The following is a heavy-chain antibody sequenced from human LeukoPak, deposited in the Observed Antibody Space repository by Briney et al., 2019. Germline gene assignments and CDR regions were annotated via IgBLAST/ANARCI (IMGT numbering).Heavy chain of an antibody. D-gene: IGHD6-19*01. V-gene: IGHV3-9*01. Sequence: GGSLRLSCAASGFRFDDYAMYWVRQSPGKGLEWVSGITWNSGDIGYVDSVKGRFTISRDNSKNTLYLQMNSLRAEDTALYYCARELSGWYQGGFYFDYWGQGTLVTVSS. CDR2: ITWNSGDI. J-gene: IGHJ4*02. CDR3: ARELSGWYQGGFYFDY. CDR1: GFRFDDYA.